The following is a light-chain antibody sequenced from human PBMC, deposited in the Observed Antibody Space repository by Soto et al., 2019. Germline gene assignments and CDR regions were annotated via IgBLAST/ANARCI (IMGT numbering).Light chain of an antibody. J-gene: IGLJ1*01. Sequence: QSALTQPPSASGSPGQSVTISCTGTSSDVGDYNYVSWYQQHPGKAPKLMIYEVSKRPSGVPDRFSGSKSRNTASLPVSGLQAVDEADYYCSSYAGSLNVFGTGTKVTVL. V-gene: IGLV2-8*01. CDR2: EVS. CDR1: SSDVGDYNY. CDR3: SSYAGSLNV.